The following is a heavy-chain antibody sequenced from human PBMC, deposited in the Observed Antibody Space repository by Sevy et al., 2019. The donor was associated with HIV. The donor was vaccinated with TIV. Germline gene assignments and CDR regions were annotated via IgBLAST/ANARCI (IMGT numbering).Heavy chain of an antibody. Sequence: GGSLRLSCSASGFTFNTYTMNWVRQAPGKGLEWVSSISSSSNYIYYADSLKGRFTISRDNARNSLYLQMCSLRAEDTAVYYCARPYGSGSWEAFDLWGQGTMVTVSS. CDR3: ARPYGSGSWEAFDL. CDR1: GFTFNTYT. CDR2: ISSSSNYI. V-gene: IGHV3-21*01. D-gene: IGHD3-10*01. J-gene: IGHJ3*01.